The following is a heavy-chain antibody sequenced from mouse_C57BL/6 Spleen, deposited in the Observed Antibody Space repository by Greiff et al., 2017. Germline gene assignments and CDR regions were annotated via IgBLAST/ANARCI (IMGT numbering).Heavy chain of an antibody. V-gene: IGHV1-55*01. CDR1: GYTFTSYW. J-gene: IGHJ4*01. CDR3: ARFKGWDGNAMDY. D-gene: IGHD3-3*01. Sequence: QVQLQQPGAELVKPGASVKMSCKASGYTFTSYWITWVKQRPGQGLEWIGDIYPGSGSTNYNEKFKSKATLTVDTSSSTAYMQLSSLTSEDSAVYYCARFKGWDGNAMDYWGQGTSVTVSS. CDR2: IYPGSGST.